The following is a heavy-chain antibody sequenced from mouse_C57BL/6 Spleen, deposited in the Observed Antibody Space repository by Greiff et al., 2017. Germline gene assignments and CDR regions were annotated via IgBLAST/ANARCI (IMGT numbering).Heavy chain of an antibody. J-gene: IGHJ3*01. V-gene: IGHV1-82*01. CDR2: IYPGDGDT. Sequence: QVQLKQSGPELVKPGASVKISCKASGYAFSSSWMNWVKQRPGKGLEWIGRIYPGDGDTNYNGKFKGKATLTADKSSSTAYMQLSSLTSEDSAVYCCANSYSNYLFAYWGQGTLVTVSA. CDR1: GYAFSSSW. D-gene: IGHD2-5*01. CDR3: ANSYSNYLFAY.